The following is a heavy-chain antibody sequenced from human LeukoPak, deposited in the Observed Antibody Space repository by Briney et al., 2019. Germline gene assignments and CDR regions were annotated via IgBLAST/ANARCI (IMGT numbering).Heavy chain of an antibody. Sequence: SVKVSCKASGGTFSSYAISWVRQAPGQGLEWMGGIIPIFGTANYAQKFQGRVTITTDESTSTAYMELSSLRSEDTAVYYCARDFSRYCSGGSCYPDMGYWGQGTLVTVSS. V-gene: IGHV1-69*05. CDR3: ARDFSRYCSGGSCYPDMGY. CDR1: GGTFSSYA. J-gene: IGHJ4*02. D-gene: IGHD2-15*01. CDR2: IIPIFGTA.